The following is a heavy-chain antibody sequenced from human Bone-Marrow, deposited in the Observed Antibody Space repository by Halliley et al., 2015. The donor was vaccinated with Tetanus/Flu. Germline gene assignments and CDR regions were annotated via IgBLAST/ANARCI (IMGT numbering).Heavy chain of an antibody. CDR1: GFTFSSYE. J-gene: IGHJ6*02. Sequence: SLRLSCTASGFTFSSYEMNWVRQAPGKGLEWVSYISGGGRTIYYADSVKGRFTLSRDNTKTALHLQKNSLRAEDTAVYYCARDGSSSYSFARYGMAVWGQGTTVIVSS. V-gene: IGHV3-48*03. CDR3: ARDGSSSYSFARYGMAV. D-gene: IGHD3-10*01. CDR2: ISGGGRTI.